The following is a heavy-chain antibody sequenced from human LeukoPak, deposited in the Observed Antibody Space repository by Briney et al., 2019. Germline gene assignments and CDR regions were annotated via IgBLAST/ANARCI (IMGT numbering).Heavy chain of an antibody. CDR2: IYHSGST. V-gene: IGHV4-4*02. CDR3: ARHITVSYDAFNL. J-gene: IGHJ3*01. CDR1: GGSISSSNW. Sequence: MTSGTLSLTCAVSGGSISSSNWWSWVRQPPGKGLEWIGEIYHSGSTNYNPSLKSRVTISVDKSKNQFSLKLSSVTAADTAVYYCARHITVSYDAFNLWGRGTMVTVSS. D-gene: IGHD6-19*01.